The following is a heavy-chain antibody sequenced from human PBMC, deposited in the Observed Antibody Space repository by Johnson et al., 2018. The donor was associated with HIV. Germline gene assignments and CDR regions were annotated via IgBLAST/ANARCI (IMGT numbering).Heavy chain of an antibody. CDR1: GFTFSSYD. V-gene: IGHV3-13*01. J-gene: IGHJ3*02. D-gene: IGHD6-6*01. CDR2: IGTAGDT. Sequence: VQLVESGGGLVQPGGSLRLSCAASGFTFSSYDMHWVRQATGKGLEWVSAIGTAGDTYYPGSVKGRFTISRENAKNSLYLQMNSLRAEDTALYYCAKGIAARPPGDAFDIWGQGTMVTVSS. CDR3: AKGIAARPPGDAFDI.